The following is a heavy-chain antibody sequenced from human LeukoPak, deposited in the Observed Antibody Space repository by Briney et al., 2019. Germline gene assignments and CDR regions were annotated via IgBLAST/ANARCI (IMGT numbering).Heavy chain of an antibody. J-gene: IGHJ6*02. D-gene: IGHD3-22*01. Sequence: GGSLRLSCAASGFTFSSYWMSWVRQAPGKGLEWVANVNQDGGEKYYVDSVKGRFTISRDNAKNSLYLQMNSLRAEDTAVYYCAREAYYDSSGLDYYGMDVWGQGTTVTVSS. CDR1: GFTFSSYW. CDR3: AREAYYDSSGLDYYGMDV. V-gene: IGHV3-7*01. CDR2: VNQDGGEK.